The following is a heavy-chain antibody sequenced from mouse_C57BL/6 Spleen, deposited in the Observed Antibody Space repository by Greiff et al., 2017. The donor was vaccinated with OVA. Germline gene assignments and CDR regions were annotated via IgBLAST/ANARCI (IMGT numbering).Heavy chain of an antibody. CDR3: ARDYYGSSWFAD. J-gene: IGHJ3*01. V-gene: IGHV1-55*01. CDR2: IYPGSGST. CDR1: GYTFTSYW. Sequence: QVQLQQSGAELVKPGASVKMSCKASGYTFTSYWITWVKQRPGQGLEWIGDIYPGSGSTNYNEKFKSKATLTVDTSSSTAYMQLSSLTSEDSAVYYCARDYYGSSWFADWGQGTLVTVSA. D-gene: IGHD1-1*01.